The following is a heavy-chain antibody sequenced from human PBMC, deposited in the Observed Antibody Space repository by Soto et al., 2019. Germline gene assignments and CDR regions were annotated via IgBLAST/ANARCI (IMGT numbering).Heavy chain of an antibody. CDR3: ARVPLRYFDWSPAAYYFDY. CDR2: ISAYNGKT. CDR1: CYTFTSYG. D-gene: IGHD3-9*01. Sequence: ASVKVSCKASCYTFTSYGISWVRQAPGQGLEWMGWISAYNGKTNYAQKLQGRVTMTTDTSTSTAYMELRSLRSDDTAVYYCARVPLRYFDWSPAAYYFDYWGQGTLVTVSS. V-gene: IGHV1-18*01. J-gene: IGHJ4*02.